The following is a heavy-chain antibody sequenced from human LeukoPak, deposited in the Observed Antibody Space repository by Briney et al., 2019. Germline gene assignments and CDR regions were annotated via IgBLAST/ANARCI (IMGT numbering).Heavy chain of an antibody. Sequence: ASVKVSCKASGYTFTGYYMHWVRQAPGQGLEWMGWINPNSGGTNYVQKFQGRVTMTRDTPISTAYMELSRLGSDDTAVYYCARDNSYSSSHPYFDYWGQGTLVTVSS. CDR2: INPNSGGT. CDR3: ARDNSYSSSHPYFDY. V-gene: IGHV1-2*02. CDR1: GYTFTGYY. D-gene: IGHD6-6*01. J-gene: IGHJ4*02.